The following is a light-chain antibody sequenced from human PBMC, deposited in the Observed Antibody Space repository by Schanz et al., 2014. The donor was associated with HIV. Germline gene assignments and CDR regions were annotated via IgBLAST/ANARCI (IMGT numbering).Light chain of an antibody. CDR2: EVY. V-gene: IGLV2-14*02. Sequence: QSALTQPASVSASPGQSITISCSGSSNDVGTYKLVSWYQQHPGQAPRLMIFEVYRRPSGVSDRFSGSKSGSTASLTISGLQAEDEAEYFCTLSSTNTCVFGGGTKLTVL. CDR1: SNDVGTYKL. CDR3: TLSSTNTCV. J-gene: IGLJ3*02.